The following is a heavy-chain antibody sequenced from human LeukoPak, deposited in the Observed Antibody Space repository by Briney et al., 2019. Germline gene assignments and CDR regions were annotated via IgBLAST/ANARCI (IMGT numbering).Heavy chain of an antibody. CDR1: GYTFTSYY. Sequence: ASVTVSCMASGYTFTSYYMHWVRQAPGQGLEWMGIINPSGGSTSYAQKFQGRVTMTRNTSTSTVYMELSSLRSEDTAVYNCARDLSVGTMIVVVTLDYWGQGTLVTVSS. CDR2: INPSGGST. J-gene: IGHJ4*02. CDR3: ARDLSVGTMIVVVTLDY. D-gene: IGHD3-22*01. V-gene: IGHV1-46*01.